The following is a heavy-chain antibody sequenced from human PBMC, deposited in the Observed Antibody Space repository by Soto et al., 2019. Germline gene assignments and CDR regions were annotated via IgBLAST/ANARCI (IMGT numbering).Heavy chain of an antibody. J-gene: IGHJ6*02. CDR3: ARNLAVAAHYYYYGMDV. D-gene: IGHD6-19*01. V-gene: IGHV1-18*04. CDR2: ISAYNGNT. Sequence: ASVKVSCKAPGYTFTSYGISWVRQAPGQGLEWMGWISAYNGNTNYAQKLQGRVTMTTDTSTSTAYMELRSLRSDDTAVYYCARNLAVAAHYYYYGMDVWGQGTTVTVSS. CDR1: GYTFTSYG.